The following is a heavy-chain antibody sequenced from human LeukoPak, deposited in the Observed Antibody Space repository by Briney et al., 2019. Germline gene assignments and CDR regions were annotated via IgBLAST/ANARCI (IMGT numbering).Heavy chain of an antibody. CDR2: IRYGGSNK. V-gene: IGHV3-30*02. D-gene: IGHD3-22*01. CDR3: AKDYDSSGYYEPLDY. CDR1: GFTFSSYE. J-gene: IGHJ4*02. Sequence: PGGSLRLSCAASGFTFSSYEMNWVRQAPGKGLEWVAFIRYGGSNKYYADSVKGRFTISRDNSKNTLYLQMNSLRAEDTAVYYCAKDYDSSGYYEPLDYWGQGTLVTVSS.